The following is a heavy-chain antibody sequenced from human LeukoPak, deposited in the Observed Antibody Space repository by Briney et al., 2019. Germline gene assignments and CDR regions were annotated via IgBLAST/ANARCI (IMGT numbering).Heavy chain of an antibody. CDR2: VYYSGST. J-gene: IGHJ5*02. CDR3: ARTGSYNSYDWFDP. V-gene: IGHV4-59*08. Sequence: SETLSLTCTVSGGSISSNFWSWIRQPPGKGLEWIGYVYYSGSTTYNPSLKSRVTISVDTSKRQFSLKLSSVTAADTAVYYCARTGSYNSYDWFDPWGQGTLVTVSS. CDR1: GGSISSNF. D-gene: IGHD1-14*01.